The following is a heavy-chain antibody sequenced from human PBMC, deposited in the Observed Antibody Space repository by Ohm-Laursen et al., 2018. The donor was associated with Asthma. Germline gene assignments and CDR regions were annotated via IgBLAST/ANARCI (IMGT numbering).Heavy chain of an antibody. J-gene: IGHJ4*02. CDR3: ARAWGYSSSYYFDC. V-gene: IGHV3-30-3*01. Sequence: SLRLSCAASGFTFRSYAMHWVRQAPGKGLEWVAVGGSYYGRSIKYYADSVNGRFTVSRDDSKKTLYLQMNSLRAEDTAVYYCARAWGYSSSYYFDCWGQGTRVTVSS. CDR1: GFTFRSYA. D-gene: IGHD6-6*01. CDR2: GGSYYGRSIK.